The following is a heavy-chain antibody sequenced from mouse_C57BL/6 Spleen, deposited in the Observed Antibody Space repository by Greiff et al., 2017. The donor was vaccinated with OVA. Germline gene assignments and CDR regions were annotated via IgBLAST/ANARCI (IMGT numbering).Heavy chain of an antibody. CDR3: ARHGTGTRAMDY. CDR1: GFSLTSYG. J-gene: IGHJ4*01. CDR2: IWSDGST. V-gene: IGHV2-6-1*01. D-gene: IGHD4-1*01. Sequence: QVQLQQSGPGLVAPSQSLSITCTVSGFSLTSYGVHWVRQPPGKGLEWLVVIWSDGSTTYNSALKSRLSISKDNSKSQVFLKMNSLQTDDTAMYYCARHGTGTRAMDYWGQGTSVTVSS.